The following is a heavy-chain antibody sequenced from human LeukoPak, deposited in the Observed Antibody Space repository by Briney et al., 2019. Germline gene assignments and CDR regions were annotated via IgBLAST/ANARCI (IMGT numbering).Heavy chain of an antibody. CDR1: GFTFNTYD. CDR2: IGTGGDS. J-gene: IGHJ5*02. CDR3: VRGCMLCRWKTYFDP. D-gene: IGHD2-8*01. Sequence: QPGGSLRLSCAASGFTFNTYDMHWVRQAAGKGLEWVSAIGTGGDSFYPDSVKGRSTMSRENAKNSVYLQMNSLRAEDTAVYYCVRGCMLCRWKTYFDPWGQGTLVTVSS. V-gene: IGHV3-13*01.